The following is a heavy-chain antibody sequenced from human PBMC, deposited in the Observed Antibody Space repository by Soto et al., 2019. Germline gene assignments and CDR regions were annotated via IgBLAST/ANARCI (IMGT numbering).Heavy chain of an antibody. CDR3: ARGRKLYCTNGVCSEPEGY. V-gene: IGHV4-34*01. CDR1: GGSFSGYY. Sequence: QVQLQQWGAGLLKPSETLSLTCAVYGGSFSGYYWSWIRQPPGKGLEWIGEINHSGSTNYNPSLKSRVTISVDTSKNQFSLKLSSVTAADTAVYDCARGRKLYCTNGVCSEPEGYWGQGTLVTVSS. D-gene: IGHD2-8*01. J-gene: IGHJ4*02. CDR2: INHSGST.